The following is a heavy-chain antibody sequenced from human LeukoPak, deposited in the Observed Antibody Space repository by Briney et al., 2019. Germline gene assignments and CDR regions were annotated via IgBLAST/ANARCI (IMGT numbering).Heavy chain of an antibody. Sequence: SETLSLTCSVSGDFMNGYYWSWIRQPPEKGLEWIGCIYYSGSTNYNPSLKSRVAISVDTSKNQFSLKLSSVTAADTAVYYCAGGSGDYGDYGYFDYWGQGTLVTVSS. CDR2: IYYSGST. J-gene: IGHJ4*02. V-gene: IGHV4-59*01. CDR3: AGGSGDYGDYGYFDY. CDR1: GDFMNGYY. D-gene: IGHD4-17*01.